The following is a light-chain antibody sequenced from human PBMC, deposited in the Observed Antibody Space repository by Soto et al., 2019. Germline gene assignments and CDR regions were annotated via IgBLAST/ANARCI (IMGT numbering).Light chain of an antibody. J-gene: IGKJ5*01. CDR2: AAS. CDR1: QSVSSSH. V-gene: IGKV3-20*01. Sequence: EVMLTQSACGLTVSPGERATLAGRVSQSVSSSHLAWYQHKPGQAPRLLIYAASSRATGSPDRFSGSGSGTDSTLTISRLEPEDFALYYCQQYCDSPITFGQGTQLAIK. CDR3: QQYCDSPIT.